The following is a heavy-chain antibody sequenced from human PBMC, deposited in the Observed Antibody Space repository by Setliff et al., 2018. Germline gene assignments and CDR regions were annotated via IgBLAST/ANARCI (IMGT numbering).Heavy chain of an antibody. Sequence: GASVKVSCKASDYPFLSYGISWVRQAPGQGPEWIGWISAYTGNADYAQNFQGRVTLTTDTSTNTAYMELRSLRSDDTAVYYCARAPRLEWILPTFDYWGQGTPVTVSS. J-gene: IGHJ4*02. CDR3: ARAPRLEWILPTFDY. CDR2: ISAYTGNA. CDR1: DYPFLSYG. V-gene: IGHV1-18*01. D-gene: IGHD3-3*01.